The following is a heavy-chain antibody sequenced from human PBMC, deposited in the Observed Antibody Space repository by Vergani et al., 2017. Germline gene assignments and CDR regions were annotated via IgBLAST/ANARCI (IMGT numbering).Heavy chain of an antibody. CDR2: IYYSGST. CDR1: GFTFSSYS. D-gene: IGHD4-17*01. Sequence: VQLVESGGGLVKPGGSLRLSCAASGFTFSSYSMNWVRQAPGKGLEWIGSIYYSGSTYYNPSLKSRVTISVDTSKDQFSRKLSSVTAADTAVYYCARHYGDYLFDYWGQGTLVTVSS. J-gene: IGHJ4*02. CDR3: ARHYGDYLFDY. V-gene: IGHV4-38-2*01.